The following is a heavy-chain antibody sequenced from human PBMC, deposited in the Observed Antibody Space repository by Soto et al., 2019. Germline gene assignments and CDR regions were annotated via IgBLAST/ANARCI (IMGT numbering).Heavy chain of an antibody. Sequence: SETLSLTCTVSGGSISSYYWSWIRQPPGKGLEWIGYIYYSGSTNYNPSLKSRVTISVDTSKNQFSLKLSSVTAADAAVYYCATASPITIFGAAIGGGFDYWGQGTLVTVSS. CDR3: ATASPITIFGAAIGGGFDY. V-gene: IGHV4-59*01. CDR2: IYYSGST. D-gene: IGHD3-3*01. CDR1: GGSISSYY. J-gene: IGHJ4*02.